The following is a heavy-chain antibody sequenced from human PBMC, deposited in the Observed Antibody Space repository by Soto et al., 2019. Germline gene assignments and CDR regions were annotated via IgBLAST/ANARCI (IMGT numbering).Heavy chain of an antibody. CDR3: AIDCSSGRSYWASGMPV. V-gene: IGHV4-4*07. Sequence: GKRLEWIGRIYISGSTDYNPSLKSRLTMSVDTSHNQFSLKVRSVTAADTAVYYCAIDCSSGRSYWASGMPVWGHVTTLTV. D-gene: IGHD3-22*01. CDR2: IYISGST. J-gene: IGHJ6*02.